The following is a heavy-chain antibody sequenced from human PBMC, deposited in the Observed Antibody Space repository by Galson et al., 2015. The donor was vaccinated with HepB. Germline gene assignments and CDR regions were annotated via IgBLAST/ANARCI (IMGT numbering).Heavy chain of an antibody. CDR3: VRDKDHAFDI. J-gene: IGHJ3*02. Sequence: SVKVSCKASGYTFTSSGIGWVRQAPGQGLEWMGWISTYSGNTNYAQKLLDRVTMTTDTSTTTAYMELRSLRSDDTAVYYCVRDKDHAFDIWGQGTMVAVSS. CDR1: GYTFTSSG. CDR2: ISTYSGNT. V-gene: IGHV1-18*01.